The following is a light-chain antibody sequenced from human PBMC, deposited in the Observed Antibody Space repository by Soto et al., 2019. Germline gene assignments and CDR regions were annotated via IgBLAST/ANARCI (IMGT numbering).Light chain of an antibody. CDR3: QQYNNWIT. V-gene: IGKV3-15*01. CDR2: AAS. J-gene: IGKJ5*01. CDR1: QSISIT. Sequence: EIVMTQSPATLSVSPGERAILSCRASQSISITLAWYQQKPCQAPRLLIYAASNRATGVPARFSGSWSGTEFTLTISSLQSEDFAVYYCQQYNNWITFGQGTRLEIK.